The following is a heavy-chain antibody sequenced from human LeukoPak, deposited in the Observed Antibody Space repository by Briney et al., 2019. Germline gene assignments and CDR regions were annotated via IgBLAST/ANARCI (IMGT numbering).Heavy chain of an antibody. CDR1: GGSFSGYS. J-gene: IGHJ4*02. CDR2: IDHSGST. V-gene: IGHV4-34*01. D-gene: IGHD4-17*01. Sequence: SETLSLTCVVYGGSFSGYSWNWIRQPPGKGLEWIGEIDHSGSTNYNTSLKIRVTISVDTSKKQFSLKLNSVTAADTAVYYCARGRVADTNYGYWGQGTLVTVSS. CDR3: ARGRVADTNYGY.